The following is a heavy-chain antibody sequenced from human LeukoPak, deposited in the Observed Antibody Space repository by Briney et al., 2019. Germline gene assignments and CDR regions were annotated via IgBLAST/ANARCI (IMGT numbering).Heavy chain of an antibody. J-gene: IGHJ6*03. CDR1: GFTFSDYY. CDR3: ARDYNVAAPHYYYYYMDV. V-gene: IGHV3-11*04. Sequence: PGGSLRLSCAASGFTFSDYYMSWIRQAPGKGLEWVAYISSSGSTIYYADSVKGRFTISRDNAKNSLYLQMNSLRAEDTAVYYCARDYNVAAPHYYYYYMDVWGKGTTVTVSS. CDR2: ISSSGSTI. D-gene: IGHD6-13*01.